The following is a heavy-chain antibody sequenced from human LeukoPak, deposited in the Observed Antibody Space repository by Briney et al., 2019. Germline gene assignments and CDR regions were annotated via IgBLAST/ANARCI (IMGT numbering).Heavy chain of an antibody. V-gene: IGHV3-33*08. D-gene: IGHD5-18*01. CDR3: ARDFRRYSYGPIDY. CDR2: VWFDGSKR. CDR1: GFTLSSYW. J-gene: IGHJ4*02. Sequence: GGSLRLSCAASGFTLSSYWMHWVRRAPGKGLEWVAVVWFDGSKRYYADSVKGRFTISRDNSKNTLHLQMDSLRVEDTAVYFCARDFRRYSYGPIDYWGQGTLVTVSS.